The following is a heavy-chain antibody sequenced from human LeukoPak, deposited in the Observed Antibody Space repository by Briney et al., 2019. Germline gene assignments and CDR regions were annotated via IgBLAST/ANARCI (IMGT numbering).Heavy chain of an antibody. CDR3: ARDHHIVVVTATREFDY. J-gene: IGHJ4*02. CDR1: GFTFSDYY. V-gene: IGHV3-11*01. Sequence: GGSLRLSCAASGFTFSDYYMSWIRQAPGKGLEWVSYISSSGSTIYCADSVKGRFTISRDNAKNSLYLQMNSLRAEDTAVYYCARDHHIVVVTATREFDYWGQGTLVTVSS. D-gene: IGHD2-21*02. CDR2: ISSSGSTI.